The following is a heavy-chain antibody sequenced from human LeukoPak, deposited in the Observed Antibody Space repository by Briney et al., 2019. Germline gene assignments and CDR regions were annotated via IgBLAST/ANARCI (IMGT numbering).Heavy chain of an antibody. V-gene: IGHV4-34*01. J-gene: IGHJ5*02. Sequence: SETLSLTCAVYGGSFSGYYWSWIRQPPGKGLEWIGEINHSGSTNYNPSLKSRVTISVDTSKNQFSLKLSSVTAADTAVYYCARGSYSSSWYGEDAILYNWFDPWSQGTLVTVSS. CDR3: ARGSYSSSWYGEDAILYNWFDP. CDR2: INHSGST. D-gene: IGHD6-13*01. CDR1: GGSFSGYY.